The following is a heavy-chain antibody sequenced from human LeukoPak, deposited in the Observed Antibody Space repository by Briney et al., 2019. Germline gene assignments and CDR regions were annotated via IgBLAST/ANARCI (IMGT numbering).Heavy chain of an antibody. Sequence: ASVKVSCKASGYTFTSYAMHWVRQAPGQRLEWMGWINAGNGNTKYSQKFQDRVTMTRDTSVSTAYMELSRLRSDDTAVYYCARDFIAACSGVYWGQGTLVTVSA. D-gene: IGHD6-6*01. V-gene: IGHV1-3*01. CDR2: INAGNGNT. CDR3: ARDFIAACSGVY. J-gene: IGHJ4*02. CDR1: GYTFTSYA.